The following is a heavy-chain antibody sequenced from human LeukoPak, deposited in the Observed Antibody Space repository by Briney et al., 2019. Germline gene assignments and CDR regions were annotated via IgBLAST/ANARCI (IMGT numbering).Heavy chain of an antibody. V-gene: IGHV1-2*02. J-gene: IGHJ5*02. D-gene: IGHD1-26*01. CDR3: ARGELGDAWFDP. Sequence: ASVKASCKASGYTFTGYYMHWVRQAPGQGLEWMGWINPNSGATNYAQKFQGRVTMPRDTSISTAYMELSRLRSDDTAVYCCARGELGDAWFDPWGQGTLVTGSS. CDR2: INPNSGAT. CDR1: GYTFTGYY.